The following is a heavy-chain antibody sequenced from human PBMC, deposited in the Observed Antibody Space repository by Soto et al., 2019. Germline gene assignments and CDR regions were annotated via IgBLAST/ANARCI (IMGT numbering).Heavy chain of an antibody. Sequence: CKASGGTFXSYTISWVRQAPGQGLEWMGRIIPILGIANYAQKFQGRVTITADKSTSTAYMELSSLRSEDTAVYYCARSEYYYDSSIQFDYWGQGTLVTV. D-gene: IGHD3-22*01. J-gene: IGHJ4*02. V-gene: IGHV1-69*02. CDR2: IIPILGIA. CDR1: GGTFXSYT. CDR3: ARSEYYYDSSIQFDY.